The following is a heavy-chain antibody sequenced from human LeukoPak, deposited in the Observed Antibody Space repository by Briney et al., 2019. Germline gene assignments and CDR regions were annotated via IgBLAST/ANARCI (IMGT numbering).Heavy chain of an antibody. CDR2: INHSGST. CDR1: GGSFSGYY. J-gene: IGHJ4*02. D-gene: IGHD3-16*01. Sequence: SETLSLTCAVYGGSFSGYYWSWIRQPPGKGLEWIGEINHSGSTNYNPSLKSRVTISEDTSKNQFSLKLSSVTAADTAVYYCARVGGGGLGFDYWGQGTLVTVSS. V-gene: IGHV4-34*01. CDR3: ARVGGGGLGFDY.